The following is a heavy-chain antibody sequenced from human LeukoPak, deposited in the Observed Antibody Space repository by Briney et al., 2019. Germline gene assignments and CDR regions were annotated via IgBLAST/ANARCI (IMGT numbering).Heavy chain of an antibody. CDR1: GGSISSGGYY. D-gene: IGHD2-2*01. Sequence: SETLSLTCTVSGGSISSGGYYWSWIRQHPGKGLEWIGYIYYSVSTYYNPSLKSRVTISVDTSKNQFSLKLSSVTAADTAVYYCARMGPLLGIPAAIGKYYFDYWGQGTLVTASS. CDR3: ARMGPLLGIPAAIGKYYFDY. J-gene: IGHJ4*02. CDR2: IYYSVST. V-gene: IGHV4-31*03.